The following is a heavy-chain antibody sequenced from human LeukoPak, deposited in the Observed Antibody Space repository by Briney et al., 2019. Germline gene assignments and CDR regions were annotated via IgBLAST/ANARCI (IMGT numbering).Heavy chain of an antibody. Sequence: SETLSLTCTVSGGSVSSGSYYWSWIRQPPGKGLEWIGYIYYSGSTNYNPSLKSRVTISVDTSKNPFSLKLSSVTAADTTVFYCARSPHNSAWYEKWFDPWGQGTLVTVSS. CDR2: IYYSGST. CDR3: ARSPHNSAWYEKWFDP. D-gene: IGHD6-19*01. CDR1: GGSVSSGSYY. J-gene: IGHJ5*02. V-gene: IGHV4-61*01.